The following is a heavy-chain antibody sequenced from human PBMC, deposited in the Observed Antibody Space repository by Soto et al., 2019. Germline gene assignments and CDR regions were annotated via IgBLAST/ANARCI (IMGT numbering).Heavy chain of an antibody. CDR1: GFTFRSYA. D-gene: IGHD3-3*01. J-gene: IGHJ3*02. Sequence: LGGSLRLSCAASGFTFRSYAMHWVRQAPGKGLECVAVISHDGSNKFYRDYVKGRFTISRDNSKNTLYLQINSLRYEDTAVYYCARGERLRSGSSYGIWGQGTMVTVSS. V-gene: IGHV3-30-3*01. CDR2: ISHDGSNK. CDR3: ARGERLRSGSSYGI.